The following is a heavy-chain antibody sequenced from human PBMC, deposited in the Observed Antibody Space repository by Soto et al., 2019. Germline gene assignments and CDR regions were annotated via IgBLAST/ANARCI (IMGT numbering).Heavy chain of an antibody. J-gene: IGHJ1*01. CDR1: GGTFSSYA. CDR2: IIPILGTA. CDR3: ARVGTTSDSSGYYYVGYFQH. V-gene: IGHV1-69*01. Sequence: QVQLVQSGAEVKKPGSSVKVSCKASGGTFSSYAISWVRQAPGQGLEWMGGIIPILGTANYAQKFQGRVTITADESTSTAYMELSSLRSEDTAVYYCARVGTTSDSSGYYYVGYFQHWGQGTLVTVSS. D-gene: IGHD3-22*01.